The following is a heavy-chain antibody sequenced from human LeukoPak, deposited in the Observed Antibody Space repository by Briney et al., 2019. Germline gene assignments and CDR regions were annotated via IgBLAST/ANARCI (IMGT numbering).Heavy chain of an antibody. J-gene: IGHJ4*02. V-gene: IGHV3-21*01. Sequence: GGSLRLSCAASGFTFSNYCMNWVRQAPGEGLEWVSSISSSSSYIYYADSVKGRFTISRDNAKNSLYLQMNSLRAEDTAVYYCARGWGYDSSGYFYYFDYWGQGTLVTVSS. CDR2: ISSSSSYI. D-gene: IGHD3-22*01. CDR1: GFTFSNYC. CDR3: ARGWGYDSSGYFYYFDY.